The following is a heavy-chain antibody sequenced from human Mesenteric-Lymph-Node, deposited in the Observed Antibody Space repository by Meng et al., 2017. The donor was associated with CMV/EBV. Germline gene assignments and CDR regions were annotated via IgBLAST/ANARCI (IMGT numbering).Heavy chain of an antibody. CDR2: IIPILGIA. D-gene: IGHD6-13*01. J-gene: IGHJ3*02. CDR1: GGTFSSYT. Sequence: SVKVSCKASGGTFSSYTISWVRQAPGQGLEWMGRIIPILGIANYAQKFQGRVTMTRNTAISTAFMELSSLRSEDTAVYYCAIALALGVFDIWGQGTVVTVSS. CDR3: AIALALGVFDI. V-gene: IGHV1-69*02.